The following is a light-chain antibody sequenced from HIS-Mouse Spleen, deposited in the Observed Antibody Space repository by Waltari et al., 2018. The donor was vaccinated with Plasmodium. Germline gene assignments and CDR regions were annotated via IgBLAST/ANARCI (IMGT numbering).Light chain of an antibody. CDR3: YSTDSSGNHRV. Sequence: SYELTQPPSVSVSPGQTARITCSGDALPKQHAYWYQQKSGQAPVLVIYEDSKRPSGIPERVSGSSSGTMATLTISGAQVEDEADYYCYSTDSSGNHRVFGGGTKLTVL. CDR2: EDS. V-gene: IGLV3-10*01. CDR1: ALPKQH. J-gene: IGLJ3*02.